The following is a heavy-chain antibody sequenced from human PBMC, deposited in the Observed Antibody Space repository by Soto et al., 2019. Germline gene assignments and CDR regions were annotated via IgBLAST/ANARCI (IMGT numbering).Heavy chain of an antibody. CDR3: ARGSAFIGLDY. J-gene: IGHJ4*02. CDR1: GFTFSSYA. V-gene: IGHV3-21*01. CDR2: IGTSGSYI. Sequence: PRGSLRLSCAASGFTFSSYAMSWVRQAPGKGLEWVSSIGTSGSYIYDTDSVKGRFTISRDNTKDSLYLQMNSLRAEDTAIYYCARGSAFIGLDYWGQGTPVTVSS. D-gene: IGHD1-26*01.